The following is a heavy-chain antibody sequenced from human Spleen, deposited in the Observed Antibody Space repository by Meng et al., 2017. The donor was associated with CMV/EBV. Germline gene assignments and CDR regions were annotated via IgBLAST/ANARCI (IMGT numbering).Heavy chain of an antibody. CDR2: IYYSGNT. CDR1: GGSISSGGYY. Sequence: GGSISSGGYYWNWIRQHPGKGLEWIGYIYYSGNTYYNTSLKSRVTISVDTSKNQFSLKLSSVTAADTAVYYCARGTDDFWSGYPLDSWGQGTLVTVSS. J-gene: IGHJ4*02. D-gene: IGHD3-3*01. CDR3: ARGTDDFWSGYPLDS. V-gene: IGHV4-31*02.